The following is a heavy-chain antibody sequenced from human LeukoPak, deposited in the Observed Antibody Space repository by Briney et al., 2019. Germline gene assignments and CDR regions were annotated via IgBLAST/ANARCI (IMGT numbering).Heavy chain of an antibody. CDR2: ISWNSGSI. V-gene: IGHV3-9*01. D-gene: IGHD3-10*01. CDR1: GFTFDDYA. Sequence: GGSLRLSCAASGFTFDDYAMHWVRQAPGKGLEWVSGISWNSGSIGYADSVKGRFTISRDNAKNSLYLQMNSLRAGDTALYYCAKVSGYYYGSGSRYYYYGMDVWGQGTTVTVSS. J-gene: IGHJ6*02. CDR3: AKVSGYYYGSGSRYYYYGMDV.